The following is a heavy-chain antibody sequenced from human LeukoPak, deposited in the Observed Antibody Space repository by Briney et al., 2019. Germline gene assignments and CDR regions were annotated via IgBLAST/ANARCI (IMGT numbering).Heavy chain of an antibody. J-gene: IGHJ5*02. CDR3: ARLGGDSSSS. V-gene: IGHV1-2*02. Sequence: GASVKVSCKASGYIFTGHYLHWVRQAPGQGLEWMGWISPNSGGTNYAQKFQGRVTMTRDTSINTAYMELSRLTSDDTAMYYCARLGGDSSSSWGQGTLVTVSS. CDR1: GYIFTGHY. CDR2: ISPNSGGT. D-gene: IGHD6-13*01.